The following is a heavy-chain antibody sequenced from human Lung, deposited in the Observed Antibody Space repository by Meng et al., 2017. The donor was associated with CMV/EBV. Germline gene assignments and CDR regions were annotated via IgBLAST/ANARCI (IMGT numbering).Heavy chain of an antibody. CDR1: RGSINSGDYY. V-gene: IGHV4-30-4*02. Sequence: SXTXSLXCTVSRGSINSGDYYWSWIRQSPGKGLEWIGYIYYSGDTDYNPSLRSRVTISMDTSKNQFSLELSSVTAADTAVYFCAIQSAPYYYGSGRHFPDWXRGTXVTVSS. J-gene: IGHJ4*02. D-gene: IGHD3-10*01. CDR2: IYYSGDT. CDR3: AIQSAPYYYGSGRHFPD.